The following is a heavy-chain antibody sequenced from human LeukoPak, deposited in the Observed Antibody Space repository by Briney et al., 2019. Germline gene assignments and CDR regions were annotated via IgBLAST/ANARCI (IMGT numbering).Heavy chain of an antibody. CDR1: GFTFGNYW. V-gene: IGHV3-7*01. CDR2: IKQDGSEK. Sequence: GGSLRLSCAASGFTFGNYWMNWVRQAPGKGLEWVANIKQDGSEKYYVDSVKGRFTISRDNARKSLYLQMNSLRAEDTAVYYCGRDLITGATGADYWGQGTLVTVSS. D-gene: IGHD7-27*01. CDR3: GRDLITGATGADY. J-gene: IGHJ4*02.